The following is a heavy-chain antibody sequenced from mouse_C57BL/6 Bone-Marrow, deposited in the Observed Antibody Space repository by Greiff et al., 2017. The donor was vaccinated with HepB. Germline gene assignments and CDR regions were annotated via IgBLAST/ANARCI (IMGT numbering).Heavy chain of an antibody. J-gene: IGHJ4*01. Sequence: VQLQQSGAELARPGASVKLSCKASGYTFTSYGISWVKQRTGQGLEWIGEIYPRSGNTYYNEKFKGKATLTADKSSSTAYMELRSLTSKDSAVYFCARSTLGYAMDYWGQGTSVTVSS. CDR2: IYPRSGNT. CDR1: GYTFTSYG. V-gene: IGHV1-81*01. CDR3: ARSTLGYAMDY. D-gene: IGHD4-1*01.